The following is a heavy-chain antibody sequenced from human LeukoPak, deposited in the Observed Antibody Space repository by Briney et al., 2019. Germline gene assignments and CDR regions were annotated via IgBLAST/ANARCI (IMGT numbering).Heavy chain of an antibody. D-gene: IGHD6-19*01. CDR3: ARDEEIVVAGNDAFDL. CDR2: ISSSSSYI. Sequence: GGSLRLSCAASGFTFSSYSMNWVRQAPGKGLEWVSSISSSSSYIYYADSVKGRFTISRDNAKNSLYLQMNSLRAEDTAVYYCARDEEIVVAGNDAFDLWGQGTMVTVSS. CDR1: GFTFSSYS. V-gene: IGHV3-21*01. J-gene: IGHJ3*01.